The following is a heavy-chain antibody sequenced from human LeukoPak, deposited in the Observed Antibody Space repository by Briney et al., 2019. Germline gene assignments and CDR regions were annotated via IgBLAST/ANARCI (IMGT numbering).Heavy chain of an antibody. CDR3: ARFLSGNAFDI. CDR1: GFTFSSYS. CDR2: ISSSSSYI. J-gene: IGHJ3*02. Sequence: GGSLRLSCAASGFTFSSYSMNWVRQAPGKGLEGVSSISSSSSYIYYADSVKGRFTISRDNAKNSLYLQMNSLRAEDTAVYYCARFLSGNAFDIWGQGTMVTVSS. D-gene: IGHD6-13*01. V-gene: IGHV3-21*01.